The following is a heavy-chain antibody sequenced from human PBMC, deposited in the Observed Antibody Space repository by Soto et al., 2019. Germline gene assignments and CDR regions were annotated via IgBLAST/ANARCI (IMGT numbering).Heavy chain of an antibody. J-gene: IGHJ6*02. CDR2: IYSGGST. CDR1: GFTVSSNY. V-gene: IGHV3-53*04. CDR3: ARDSGGYCSSTCCWFGSSDYYYGMDV. Sequence: GGSLRLSCAASGFTVSSNYMSWVRQAPGKGLEWVSVIYSGGSTYYADSVKGRSTISRHNSKNTLYLQMNSLRAEDTAVYYFARDSGGYCSSTCCWFGSSDYYYGMDVWGQGTTVTVSS. D-gene: IGHD2-2*01.